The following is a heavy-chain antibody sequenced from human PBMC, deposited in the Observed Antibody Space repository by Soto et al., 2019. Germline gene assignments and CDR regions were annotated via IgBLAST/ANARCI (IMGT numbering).Heavy chain of an antibody. CDR1: GGSISSYY. CDR2: IYYSGST. Sequence: SETLSLTCTVSGGSISSYYWSWIRQPPGKGLEWIGYIYYSGSTNYNPSLKSRVTISVDTSKNQFSLKLSSVTAADTAVYYCARVPSLNYYDSSGYWASSPYYFDYWGQGTLVTVSS. CDR3: ARVPSLNYYDSSGYWASSPYYFDY. J-gene: IGHJ4*02. D-gene: IGHD3-22*01. V-gene: IGHV4-59*01.